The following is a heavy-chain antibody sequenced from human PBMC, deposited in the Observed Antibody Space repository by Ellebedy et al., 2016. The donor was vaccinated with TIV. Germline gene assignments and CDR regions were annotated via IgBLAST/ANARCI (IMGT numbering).Heavy chain of an antibody. D-gene: IGHD3-22*01. V-gene: IGHV1-46*04. CDR3: ARDTRPQGYSSGYYRYGMDV. CDR2: INPSGGST. Sequence: AASVKVSCKASGYTFTSYYMHWVRQAPGQGLEWMGIINPSGGSTSYAQKLQGRVTMTRDTSTSTVYMELSSLRSEDTAVYYCARDTRPQGYSSGYYRYGMDVWGQGTTVTVSS. CDR1: GYTFTSYY. J-gene: IGHJ6*02.